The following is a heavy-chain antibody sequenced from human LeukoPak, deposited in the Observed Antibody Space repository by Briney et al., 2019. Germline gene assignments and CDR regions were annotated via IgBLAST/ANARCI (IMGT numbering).Heavy chain of an antibody. CDR1: GGTFSSYA. Sequence: SVKVSCKASGGTFSSYAISWVRQAPGQGLEWMGGIIPILGTANYAQKFQGRVTITADESTSTAYMELSSLRSEDTAVYYCAREIKAPDHPEYYYDSSGFDYWGQGTLVTVSS. J-gene: IGHJ4*02. CDR3: AREIKAPDHPEYYYDSSGFDY. CDR2: IIPILGTA. V-gene: IGHV1-69*01. D-gene: IGHD3-22*01.